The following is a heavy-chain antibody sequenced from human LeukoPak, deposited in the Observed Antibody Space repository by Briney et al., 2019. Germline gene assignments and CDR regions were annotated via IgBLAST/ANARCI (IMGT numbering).Heavy chain of an antibody. CDR1: GFTFSSYW. J-gene: IGHJ5*02. Sequence: GGSLRLSCAASGFTFSSYWMHWVRRAPGKGLVWVSRVNSDGSSTSYADSVKGRFTISRDNAKNTLYLQMNSLRAEDTAVYYCARDPAPQGWFDRWGQGTLVTVSS. CDR3: ARDPAPQGWFDR. V-gene: IGHV3-74*01. CDR2: VNSDGSST.